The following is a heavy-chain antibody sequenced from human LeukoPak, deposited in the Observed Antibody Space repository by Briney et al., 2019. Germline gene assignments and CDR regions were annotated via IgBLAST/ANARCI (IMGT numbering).Heavy chain of an antibody. D-gene: IGHD2-2*01. CDR1: GYTFSNYG. Sequence: ASVRVSCKASGYTFSNYGVSWVRQAPGQGLEWMGWISGYNGNTNYAQKFQGRVTMTTDTSTSTAYMELRSLRSDDTAVYYCARDQYLVVVPAAPSDIWGQGTMVTVSS. J-gene: IGHJ3*02. V-gene: IGHV1-18*01. CDR2: ISGYNGNT. CDR3: ARDQYLVVVPAAPSDI.